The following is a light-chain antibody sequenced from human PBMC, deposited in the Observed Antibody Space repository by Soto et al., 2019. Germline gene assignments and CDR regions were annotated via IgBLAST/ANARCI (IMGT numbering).Light chain of an antibody. Sequence: QSALTQPASVSGSPGQSLSISCTGASSDVGRYNLVSWYQHHPGKVPKLMIYEVSKRPSGVSHRFSGSRSGNTASLTISGLQAEDEADYFCCSYAGSDYVFGTGTKVTVL. J-gene: IGLJ1*01. V-gene: IGLV2-23*02. CDR1: SSDVGRYNL. CDR3: CSYAGSDYV. CDR2: EVS.